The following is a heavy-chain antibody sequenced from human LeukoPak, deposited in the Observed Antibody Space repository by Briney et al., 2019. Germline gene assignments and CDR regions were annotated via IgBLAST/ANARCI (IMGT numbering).Heavy chain of an antibody. Sequence: ASVKVSCKASGYTFTSYGISWVRQAPGQGLEWMGWISAYNGNTNFAQKLQDRVAMTTDTSTSTAYMELRSLRSDDTAVYYCARAEKPNWGNYYYYCMDVWGKGTTVTVS. V-gene: IGHV1-18*01. J-gene: IGHJ6*03. D-gene: IGHD7-27*01. CDR2: ISAYNGNT. CDR1: GYTFTSYG. CDR3: ARAEKPNWGNYYYYCMDV.